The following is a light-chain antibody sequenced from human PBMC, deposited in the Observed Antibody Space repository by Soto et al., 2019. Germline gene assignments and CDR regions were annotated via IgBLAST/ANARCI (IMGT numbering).Light chain of an antibody. CDR2: SNS. J-gene: IGLJ3*02. CDR1: SSNIGSNY. V-gene: IGLV1-47*02. Sequence: QSVLTQPPSASGTPGQRVPISCSGSSSNIGSNYVSWYQQLPGTAPKLLIYSNSRRPSGVPDRFSGSKSATSASLAISGLRSEDEADYYCAAWDDSLSGRVFGGGTKLTVL. CDR3: AAWDDSLSGRV.